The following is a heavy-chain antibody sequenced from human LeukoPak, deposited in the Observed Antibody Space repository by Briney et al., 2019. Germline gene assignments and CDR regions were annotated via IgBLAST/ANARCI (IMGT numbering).Heavy chain of an antibody. J-gene: IGHJ4*02. D-gene: IGHD6-13*01. Sequence: PGGSLRLSCAASGFTFRSYWMHWVRQAPGKGLVWVSRINSDGSSTSYADSVKGRFTISRDNSKNTLYLQMNSLRAEDTAVYYCARGCSSCIAAAGSLYYFDYWGQGTLVTVSS. CDR1: GFTFRSYW. V-gene: IGHV3-74*01. CDR3: ARGCSSCIAAAGSLYYFDY. CDR2: INSDGSST.